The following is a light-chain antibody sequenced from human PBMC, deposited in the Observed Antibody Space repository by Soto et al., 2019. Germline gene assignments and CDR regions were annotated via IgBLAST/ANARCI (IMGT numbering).Light chain of an antibody. Sequence: EIVVTQSPGILSVSPGDRATLSCRASQSVGRNLAWYQQKPGQAPTLLIYAASTRATGLPARFSGSGSGTDFTLTIRSLQSEDFAVYYCQEYSKWPLFPFGPGARVDIK. CDR2: AAS. CDR3: QEYSKWPLFP. J-gene: IGKJ3*01. CDR1: QSVGRN. V-gene: IGKV3-15*01.